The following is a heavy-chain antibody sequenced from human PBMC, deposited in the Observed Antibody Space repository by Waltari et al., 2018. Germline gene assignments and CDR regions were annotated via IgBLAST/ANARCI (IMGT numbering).Heavy chain of an antibody. Sequence: QVHLAQSGAEVKKPGASVKVSCEASGNTFVNSDINWVRQAPGQGLEWMGWMNPKSGNTGYAKKFQGIVTMTRNRAISTAYMELSGLRAEDTAVYYCARSQGSISAPPYYYYIDVWGEGTTVTVSS. CDR1: GNTFVNSD. CDR3: ARSQGSISAPPYYYYIDV. CDR2: MNPKSGNT. J-gene: IGHJ6*03. D-gene: IGHD3-3*01. V-gene: IGHV1-8*01.